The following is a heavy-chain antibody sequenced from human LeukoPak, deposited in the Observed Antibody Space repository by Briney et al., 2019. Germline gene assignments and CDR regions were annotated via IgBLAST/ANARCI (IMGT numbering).Heavy chain of an antibody. D-gene: IGHD1-26*01. CDR3: ARVLSGSYSYALDY. CDR1: GFTFSNYW. Sequence: GGSLRLSCAASGFTFSNYWMHWVRQAPGKGLVWVSRINSDGINTSYADSVKGRFTISRDNAKNTLNLQMNSLRAEDTAVYYCARVLSGSYSYALDYWGQGTLVTVSS. V-gene: IGHV3-74*01. CDR2: INSDGINT. J-gene: IGHJ4*02.